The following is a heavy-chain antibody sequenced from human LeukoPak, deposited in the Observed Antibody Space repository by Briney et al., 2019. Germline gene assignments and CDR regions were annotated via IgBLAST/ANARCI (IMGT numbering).Heavy chain of an antibody. CDR1: GFTFSSYA. CDR2: ISGSGNST. CDR3: ARVSPNTVTTLQYFDY. V-gene: IGHV3-23*01. D-gene: IGHD4-17*01. J-gene: IGHJ4*02. Sequence: GGSLRLSCAASGFTFSSYAMNWVRQAPGEGLEWVSTISGSGNSTYYADSVKGRFTISRDNSKNTLYLQMNSLRAEDTAVYYCARVSPNTVTTLQYFDYWGQGTLVTVSS.